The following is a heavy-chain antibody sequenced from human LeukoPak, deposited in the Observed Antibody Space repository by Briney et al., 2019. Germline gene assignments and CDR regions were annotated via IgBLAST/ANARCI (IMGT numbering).Heavy chain of an antibody. CDR3: AREGGPYRPLDY. J-gene: IGHJ4*02. CDR1: GGSITNTNY. CDR2: VNLQGST. Sequence: SETLSLTCGVSGGSITNTNYWTWVRQPPGKGLEWIGEVNLQGSTNYNPSLMGRVAISVDKSENHISLQLTSETAADTAVYYCAREGGPYRPLDYSGQGTLVTVSS. V-gene: IGHV4-4*02.